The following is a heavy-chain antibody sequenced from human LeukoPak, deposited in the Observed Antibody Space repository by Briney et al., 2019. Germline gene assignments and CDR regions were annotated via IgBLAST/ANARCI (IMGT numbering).Heavy chain of an antibody. Sequence: SETLSLTCTVSGGSISSYCWSWIRQPPGKGLEWIGYIYWSGGTNYNPSLRSRVTISVDTSKNQFSLKLTSMTAADTAVYYCAGDYDSSGYYYDYWGQGTLVTVSS. CDR2: IYWSGGT. D-gene: IGHD3-22*01. V-gene: IGHV4-59*01. CDR1: GGSISSYC. CDR3: AGDYDSSGYYYDY. J-gene: IGHJ4*02.